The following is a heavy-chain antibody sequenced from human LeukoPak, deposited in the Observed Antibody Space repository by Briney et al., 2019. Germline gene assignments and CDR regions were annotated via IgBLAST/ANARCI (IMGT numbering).Heavy chain of an antibody. J-gene: IGHJ4*02. Sequence: SETLSLTCTTSGVSISRFYWSWVRQPPGKGLEWIANIYSGVPTYFNPSLKSRVIISVNTSNNQFSLNLTSVTAADTAMYYCVQTTGWPGFDYWGQGILVTVSS. CDR1: GVSISRFY. V-gene: IGHV4-4*09. D-gene: IGHD1-1*01. CDR2: IYSGVPT. CDR3: VQTTGWPGFDY.